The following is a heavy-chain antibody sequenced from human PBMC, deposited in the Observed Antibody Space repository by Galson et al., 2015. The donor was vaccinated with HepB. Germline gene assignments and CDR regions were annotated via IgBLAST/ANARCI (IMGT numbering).Heavy chain of an antibody. V-gene: IGHV3-30-3*01. CDR1: GFTFSSYA. CDR3: ARDGPYSGSYYYYGMDV. CDR2: ISCDGSNK. Sequence: SLRLSCEASGFTFSSYAMHWVRQAPGKGLEWVAVISCDGSNKYYADSVKGRFTISRDNSKNTLYLQMNSLRAEDTAVYYCARDGPYSGSYYYYGMDVWGQGTTVTVSS. D-gene: IGHD1-26*01. J-gene: IGHJ6*02.